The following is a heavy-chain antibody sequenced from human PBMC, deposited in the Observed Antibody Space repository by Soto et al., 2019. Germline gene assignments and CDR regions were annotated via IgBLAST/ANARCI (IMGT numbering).Heavy chain of an antibody. J-gene: IGHJ6*03. Sequence: ASVKVSCKASGYTFTTYAIHWVRQAPGPRLEWMGWINAGNGNTKYSQKFQGRVTITRDTSASTAYMELSSLTSEDTAVYYCARDVVITPSNYYQYMDVWGKGTTVTVSS. CDR1: GYTFTTYA. D-gene: IGHD2-2*01. CDR2: INAGNGNT. CDR3: ARDVVITPSNYYQYMDV. V-gene: IGHV1-3*01.